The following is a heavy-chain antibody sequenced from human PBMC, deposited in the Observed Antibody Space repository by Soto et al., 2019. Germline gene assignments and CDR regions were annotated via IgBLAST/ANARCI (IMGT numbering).Heavy chain of an antibody. D-gene: IGHD3-3*01. Sequence: PGGSLRLSCAASGFTFSSYGMHWVRQAPGKGLEWVAVISYDGSNKYYADSVKGRFTISRDNSKNTLYLQMNSLRAEDTAVYYCAKVGPQYDLHRLWYWGQGTLVTVSS. CDR1: GFTFSSYG. CDR3: AKVGPQYDLHRLWY. J-gene: IGHJ4*02. CDR2: ISYDGSNK. V-gene: IGHV3-30*18.